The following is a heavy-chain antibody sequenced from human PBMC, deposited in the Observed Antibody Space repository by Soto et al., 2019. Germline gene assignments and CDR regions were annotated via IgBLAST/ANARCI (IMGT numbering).Heavy chain of an antibody. V-gene: IGHV3-30*09. CDR2: ISYGGDNK. CDR1: GFIFSDYA. CDR3: AKARHSTSWYGLEADF. D-gene: IGHD6-13*01. J-gene: IGHJ4*02. Sequence: GGSLRLSCGASGFIFSDYAMHWVRQAPGKGLEWVAVISYGGDNKYYADSVRGRFAISRDNLKNTLDLQMNSLNPEDTAVYHCAKARHSTSWYGLEADFWGQGTLVTVSS.